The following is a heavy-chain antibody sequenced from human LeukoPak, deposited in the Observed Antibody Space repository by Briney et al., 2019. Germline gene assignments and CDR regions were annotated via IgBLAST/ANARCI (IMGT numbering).Heavy chain of an antibody. Sequence: SETLSLTCAVYGGSFSGYYWSWIRQPPGKGLEWIGEINHSGSTNYNPSLKSRVTISVDTSKNQFSLKLSSVTAADTAVYYCARPAPPGENYYFDYWGQGALVTVSS. D-gene: IGHD3-10*01. J-gene: IGHJ4*02. CDR2: INHSGST. CDR1: GGSFSGYY. V-gene: IGHV4-34*01. CDR3: ARPAPPGENYYFDY.